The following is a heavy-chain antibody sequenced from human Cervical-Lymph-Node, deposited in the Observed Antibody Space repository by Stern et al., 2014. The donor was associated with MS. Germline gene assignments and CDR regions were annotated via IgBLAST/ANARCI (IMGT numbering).Heavy chain of an antibody. Sequence: QLVESGPEVKKPGTSVKVSCKTSGFTFGTSAIQWVRQARGQRLECIGWIVVGSGNTNYAQKFQQRVTITRDMSTSTAYLELSSLRSDDTAVYYCVGPIVGSLNDAFDSWGQGTMVTVSS. J-gene: IGHJ3*02. CDR3: VGPIVGSLNDAFDS. V-gene: IGHV1-58*02. CDR1: GFTFGTSA. D-gene: IGHD1-26*01. CDR2: IVVGSGNT.